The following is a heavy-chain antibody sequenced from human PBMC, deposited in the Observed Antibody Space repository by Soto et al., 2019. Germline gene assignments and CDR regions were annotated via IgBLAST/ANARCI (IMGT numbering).Heavy chain of an antibody. Sequence: EVQLVESGGGLVQPGGSLRLSCAASGFTFRSYWLTWVRQAPGKGLEWVVSVNQDGSETYYVDSVRGRFTISRDNTKNSLYLQVSSLRAEDTAVYYGARHLGGGYASIFDYWGQGTLVTVSS. V-gene: IGHV3-7*05. J-gene: IGHJ4*02. CDR2: VNQDGSET. D-gene: IGHD5-12*01. CDR1: GFTFRSYW. CDR3: ARHLGGGYASIFDY.